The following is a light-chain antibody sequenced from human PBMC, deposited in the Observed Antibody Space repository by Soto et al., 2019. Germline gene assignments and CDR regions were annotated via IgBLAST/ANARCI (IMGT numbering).Light chain of an antibody. J-gene: IGKJ1*01. Sequence: EIVLTQSPGTLSLSPGERSTLSCRASQSVSSSYLAWYQQKPGXAPXLLIYGASSRATGIPDRFSGSGSGTDLTLTISRLEPEDFAVYYCQQYGSSRTFGQGTKVE. CDR3: QQYGSSRT. V-gene: IGKV3-20*01. CDR1: QSVSSSY. CDR2: GAS.